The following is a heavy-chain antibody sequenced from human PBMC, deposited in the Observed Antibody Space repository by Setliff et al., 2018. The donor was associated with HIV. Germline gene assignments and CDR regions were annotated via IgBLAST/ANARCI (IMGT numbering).Heavy chain of an antibody. V-gene: IGHV4-39*01. D-gene: IGHD3-16*01. Sequence: TLSLTCTVSGGSISSSSYYWGWIRQPPGKGLEWIGSLYYSGTTYYNPSLKSRLTISVDTSKNQFSLKLSSVTAADTAVYYCARRTLITGYDYWGQGTLVTVSS. J-gene: IGHJ4*02. CDR2: LYYSGTT. CDR3: ARRTLITGYDY. CDR1: GGSISSSSYY.